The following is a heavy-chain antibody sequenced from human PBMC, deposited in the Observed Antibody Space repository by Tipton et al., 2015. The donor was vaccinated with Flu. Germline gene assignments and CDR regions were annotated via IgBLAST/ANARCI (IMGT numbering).Heavy chain of an antibody. J-gene: IGHJ4*02. V-gene: IGHV3-30*09. CDR2: ISYDGSNK. Sequence: SLRLSCAASGFTFSSYAMNWVRQAPGKGLEWVAVISYDGSNKYYADSVKGRFAISRDNSKNTLYLQMNSLRAEDTAVYYCARSVPIQGYCSGGSCYWRYCDYWGQGTLVTVSS. D-gene: IGHD2-15*01. CDR1: GFTFSSYA. CDR3: ARSVPIQGYCSGGSCYWRYCDY.